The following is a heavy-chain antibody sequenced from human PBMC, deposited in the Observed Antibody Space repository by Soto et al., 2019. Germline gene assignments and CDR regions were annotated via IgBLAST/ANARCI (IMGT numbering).Heavy chain of an antibody. J-gene: IGHJ4*02. Sequence: GASVKVSCKVSGYTLTELSMHWVRQAPGKGLEWMGGFDPEDGETIYAQKFQGRVTMTEDTSTDTAYMELSSLRSEDTAVYYCATDLRGIQLWKDDYWGQGTLVTVSS. CDR1: GYTLTELS. CDR3: ATDLRGIQLWKDDY. D-gene: IGHD5-18*01. V-gene: IGHV1-24*01. CDR2: FDPEDGET.